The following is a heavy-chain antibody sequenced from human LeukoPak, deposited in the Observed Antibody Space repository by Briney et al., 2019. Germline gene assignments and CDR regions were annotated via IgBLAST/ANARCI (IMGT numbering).Heavy chain of an antibody. CDR1: GFTFSSYW. Sequence: GSLRLSCAASGFTFSSYWMSWVRQPPGKGLEWIGSIYYSGSTYYNPSLKSRVTISVDTSKNQFSLKLSSVTAADTAVYYCARHGGYCSSTSCSPALVDVWGKGTTVTVSS. D-gene: IGHD2-2*01. CDR2: IYYSGST. CDR3: ARHGGYCSSTSCSPALVDV. J-gene: IGHJ6*04. V-gene: IGHV4-39*01.